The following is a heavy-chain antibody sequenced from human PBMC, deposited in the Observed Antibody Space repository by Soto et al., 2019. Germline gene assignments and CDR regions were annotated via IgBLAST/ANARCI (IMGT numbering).Heavy chain of an antibody. V-gene: IGHV3-11*01. Sequence: PGGSLRLSCAASGFTFSDYYMSWIRQAPGKGLEWVSYISSSGSTIYYADSVKGRFTISRDNAKNSLYLQMNSLRAEDTAVYYCARVRGPPSNSWFDPWGQGTLVTVSS. D-gene: IGHD2-8*01. J-gene: IGHJ5*02. CDR2: ISSSGSTI. CDR1: GFTFSDYY. CDR3: ARVRGPPSNSWFDP.